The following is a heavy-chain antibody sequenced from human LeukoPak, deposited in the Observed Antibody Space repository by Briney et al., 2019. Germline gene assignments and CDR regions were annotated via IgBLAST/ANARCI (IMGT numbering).Heavy chain of an antibody. V-gene: IGHV1-18*01. CDR1: GYGFNSYG. CDR2: INTHSGYT. D-gene: IGHD6-13*01. J-gene: IGHJ6*03. Sequence: ASVKVSCKASGYGFNSYGISWVRQAPGQGLEWMGWINTHSGYTNFAQKFQGRVTMSTDTSTSTAYMELRSLRSDDTAVYYCGRGVGIAAAAYFYYYMDVWGKGTTVTVSS. CDR3: GRGVGIAAAAYFYYYMDV.